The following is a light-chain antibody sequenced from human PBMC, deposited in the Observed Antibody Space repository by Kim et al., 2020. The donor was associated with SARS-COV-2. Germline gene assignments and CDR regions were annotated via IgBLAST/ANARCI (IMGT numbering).Light chain of an antibody. CDR3: QQRSNWPLP. Sequence: WSPGELATTSSTASQSVISYLAWYQQKPGQAPRLLIYDASNMATGIPARFSGSGSATDFTLTISSLAPEDFAVYYCQQRSNWPLPFGGGTKVDIK. V-gene: IGKV3-11*01. CDR2: DAS. J-gene: IGKJ4*01. CDR1: QSVISY.